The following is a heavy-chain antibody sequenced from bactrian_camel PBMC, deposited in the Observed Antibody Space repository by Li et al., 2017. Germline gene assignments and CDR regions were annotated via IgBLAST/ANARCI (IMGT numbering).Heavy chain of an antibody. Sequence: HVQLVESGGGLVQPGGSLRLSCAASGFTFSMYRMYWVRQAPGKGLEWVSTVAGSSATTDYGDSVKGRFTISRDNAKNTLYLQMNSLETEDTAVYYCAQSRWGTWGQGTQVTVS. CDR2: VAGSSATT. CDR3: AQSRWGT. J-gene: IGHJ6*01. CDR1: GFTFSMYR. V-gene: IGHV3S1*01.